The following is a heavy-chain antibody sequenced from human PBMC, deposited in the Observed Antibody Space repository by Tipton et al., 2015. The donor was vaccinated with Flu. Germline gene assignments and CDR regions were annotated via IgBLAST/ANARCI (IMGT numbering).Heavy chain of an antibody. D-gene: IGHD2/OR15-2a*01. CDR3: ARGLYERRYFDY. V-gene: IGHV4-34*01. CDR2: INHSGST. CDR1: GGSFSGYC. J-gene: IGHJ4*02. Sequence: TLSLTCAVYGGSFSGYCWSWIRQAPGKGLEWIGEINHSGSTNYNPSLKSRVTMSVDTSKNQFSLRLSSVTAADTAAYYCARGLYERRYFDYWGQGTLVTVSS.